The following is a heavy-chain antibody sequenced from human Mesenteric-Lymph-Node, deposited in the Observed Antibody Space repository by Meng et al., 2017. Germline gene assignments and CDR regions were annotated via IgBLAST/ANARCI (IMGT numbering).Heavy chain of an antibody. J-gene: IGHJ5*02. Sequence: ESLKISCTVSGGSISSYYWSWIRQPAGKGLEWIGRIYTSGSTNYNPSLKSRVTMSVDTSKNQFSLKLSSVTAADTAVYYCARDSGLFPGPGYDSSGYYFQKYNWFDPWGKGTLVTVSS. CDR3: ARDSGLFPGPGYDSSGYYFQKYNWFDP. CDR2: IYTSGST. CDR1: GGSISSYY. V-gene: IGHV4-4*07. D-gene: IGHD3-22*01.